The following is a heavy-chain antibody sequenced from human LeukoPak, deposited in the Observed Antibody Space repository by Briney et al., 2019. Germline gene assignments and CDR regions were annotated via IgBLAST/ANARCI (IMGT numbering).Heavy chain of an antibody. J-gene: IGHJ6*03. D-gene: IGHD3-16*01. Sequence: GTLRLSWAASGFSFNRYGMSWVRQAPGNGLEWIGEINHSGSTNYNPSLKSRVTISVDTSKNQFSLRLSSVTAADTAVYYCARGGGYYYMDVWAKGTTVTVSS. CDR3: ARGGGYYYMDV. CDR1: GFSFNRYG. CDR2: INHSGST. V-gene: IGHV4-34*01.